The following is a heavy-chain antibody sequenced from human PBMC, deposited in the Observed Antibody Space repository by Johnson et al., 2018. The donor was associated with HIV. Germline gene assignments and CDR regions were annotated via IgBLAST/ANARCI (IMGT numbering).Heavy chain of an antibody. D-gene: IGHD6-19*01. J-gene: IGHJ3*02. V-gene: IGHV3-23*04. CDR3: AKAKHHWAVAALDAFDI. Sequence: VQVVESGGGLIQPGGSLRLSCAASGFTVSGNYMSWVRQAPGKGLEWVSAISGSGGSTYYADSVKGRFTISSYNSKNTLYLQMNSLRAEDTAVYYCAKAKHHWAVAALDAFDIWGQGTMVTVSS. CDR2: ISGSGGST. CDR1: GFTVSGNY.